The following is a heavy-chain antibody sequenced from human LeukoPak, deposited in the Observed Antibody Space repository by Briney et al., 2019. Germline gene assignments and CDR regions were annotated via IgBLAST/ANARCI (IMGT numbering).Heavy chain of an antibody. CDR1: GFTFSSYA. V-gene: IGHV3-30*14. CDR3: ARGYYYGMDV. CDR2: ISYDGSNK. Sequence: GGSLRLSCAASGFTFSSYAMHWVRQAPGKGLEWVAVISYDGSNKYYADSVKGRFTISRDNSKNTLYLQMNSLRAEDTAVYYCARGYYYGMDVWGQGTTVTVSS. J-gene: IGHJ6*02.